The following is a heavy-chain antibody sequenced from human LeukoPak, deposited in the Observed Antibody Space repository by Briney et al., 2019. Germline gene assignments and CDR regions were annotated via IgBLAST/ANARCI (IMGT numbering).Heavy chain of an antibody. V-gene: IGHV3-21*01. CDR3: ARGVMVSYYMDV. CDR1: GFTFSTYT. D-gene: IGHD2-8*01. Sequence: GGSLRLSCAASGFTFSTYTMNWVRPAPGKGLEWVSFISGSSSYIYYADSVKGRITISRDNAKNSLYLQMNSLRAEDTAVYYCARGVMVSYYMDVWGKGTTVTVSS. CDR2: ISGSSSYI. J-gene: IGHJ6*03.